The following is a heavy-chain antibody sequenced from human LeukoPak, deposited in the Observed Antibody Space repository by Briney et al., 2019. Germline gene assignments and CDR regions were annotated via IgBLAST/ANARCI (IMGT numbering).Heavy chain of an antibody. D-gene: IGHD1-26*01. CDR3: ARLGALGY. CDR2: IYYSGST. J-gene: IGHJ4*02. Sequence: SETLSLTCTVSGGSISSSSYYWGWIRQPPGKGLEWIGSIYYSGSTYYNPSLKSRVTISVDTSKNQFSLKLSSVTAADTAVYYCARLGALGYWGQGTLVTVSS. CDR1: GGSISSSSYY. V-gene: IGHV4-39*07.